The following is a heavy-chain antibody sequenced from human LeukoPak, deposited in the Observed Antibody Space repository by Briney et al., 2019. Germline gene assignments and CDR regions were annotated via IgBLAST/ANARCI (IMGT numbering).Heavy chain of an antibody. V-gene: IGHV3-48*02. J-gene: IGHJ3*01. D-gene: IGHD7-27*01. Sequence: PGGSLRLSCAASAFTFSDYSMNWVRQAPGKGLEWISYIDTSSSTMYYADSVMGRFTISRDNAKESLYLQMNSLRDEDTAVYYCAREDDSWGPNNLDRWVQGTMVTVSS. CDR1: AFTFSDYS. CDR2: IDTSSSTM. CDR3: AREDDSWGPNNLDR.